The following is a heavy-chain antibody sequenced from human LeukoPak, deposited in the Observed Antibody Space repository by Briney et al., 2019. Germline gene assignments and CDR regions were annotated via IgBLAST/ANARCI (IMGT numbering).Heavy chain of an antibody. D-gene: IGHD6-19*01. V-gene: IGHV3-66*02. J-gene: IGHJ3*02. Sequence: GGSLRLSCAASGFTVSSNYMSWVRQAPGKGLEWVSVIYSGGNTYYTDSVKGRFTISRGNSKNTLYLQMNSLRPEDTAVYYCARGGYSSGWFHAFDIWGQGTLVTVSS. CDR2: IYSGGNT. CDR3: ARGGYSSGWFHAFDI. CDR1: GFTVSSNY.